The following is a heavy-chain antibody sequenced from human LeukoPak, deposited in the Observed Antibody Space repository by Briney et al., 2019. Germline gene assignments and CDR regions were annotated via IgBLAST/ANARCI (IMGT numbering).Heavy chain of an antibody. CDR1: GYTFTRYG. D-gene: IGHD5-12*01. V-gene: IGHV1-18*01. CDR2: ISAYNGNT. Sequence: GASVNVSCKASGYTFTRYGISWVRQAPGHGLEWLGWISAYNGNTTSAQKLQGRVTMTTDTSTSTAYMELRSLRSDDTAVYYCALENSGYLYWGQGTLVTVSS. CDR3: ALENSGYLY. J-gene: IGHJ4*02.